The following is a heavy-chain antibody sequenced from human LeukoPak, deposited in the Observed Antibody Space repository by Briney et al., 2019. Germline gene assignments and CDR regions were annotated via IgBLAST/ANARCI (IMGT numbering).Heavy chain of an antibody. CDR3: ARAVTSSSSWSLPTFGY. CDR2: XYSGGST. CDR1: GXTLSSNY. V-gene: IGHV3-53*01. J-gene: IGHJ4*02. D-gene: IGHD6-13*01. Sequence: PGGSXXLSCAGSGXTLSSNYMSWVGQAPGXXXXXXSVXYSGGSTYYADSVKGRFTISRDNSKNTLYLQMNSLRAEDTAVYYCARAVTSSSSWSLPTFGYWGQGTLVTVSS.